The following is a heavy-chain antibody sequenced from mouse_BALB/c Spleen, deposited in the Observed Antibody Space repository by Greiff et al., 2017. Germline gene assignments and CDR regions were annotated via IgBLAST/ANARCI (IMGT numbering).Heavy chain of an antibody. D-gene: IGHD3-2*01. V-gene: IGHV5-6-4*01. Sequence: EVQLVESGGGLVKPGGSLKLSCAASGFTFSSYTMSWVRQTPEKRLEWVATISSGGSYTYYPDSVKGRFTISRDNAKNTLYLQMSSLKSEDTAMYYCTREGNLTARALDYWGQGTTLTVSS. CDR2: ISSGGSYT. CDR1: GFTFSSYT. CDR3: TREGNLTARALDY. J-gene: IGHJ2*01.